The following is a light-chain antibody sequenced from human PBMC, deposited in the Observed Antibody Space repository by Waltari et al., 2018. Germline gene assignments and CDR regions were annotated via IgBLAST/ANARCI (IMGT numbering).Light chain of an antibody. CDR1: DNDIGYFNT. CDR2: EVS. Sequence: QAAPTQPPSVSGSPGQSVTIYCTGTDNDIGYFNTVSWYQLLPGKVPKLMIYEVSKRPSGVADRFSGSKSGNRASLTSSGLQAEDEADYYCSSYAGSQIFYVFGTGTRLTV. CDR3: SSYAGSQIFYV. V-gene: IGLV2-11*01. J-gene: IGLJ1*01.